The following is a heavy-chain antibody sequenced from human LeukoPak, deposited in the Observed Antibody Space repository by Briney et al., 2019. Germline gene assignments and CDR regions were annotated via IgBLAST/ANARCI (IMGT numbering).Heavy chain of an antibody. CDR1: GFTFSSYW. D-gene: IGHD6-6*01. CDR2: IKQDGSEK. V-gene: IGHV3-7*03. CDR3: ASQYSSSSHYYYGMDV. Sequence: GSLRLSCAASGFTFSSYWMSWVRQAPGKGLEWVANIKQDGSEKYYVDSVKGRFTISRDNAKNSLYLQMNSLRAEDTAVYYCASQYSSSSHYYYGMDVWGQGTTVTASS. J-gene: IGHJ6*02.